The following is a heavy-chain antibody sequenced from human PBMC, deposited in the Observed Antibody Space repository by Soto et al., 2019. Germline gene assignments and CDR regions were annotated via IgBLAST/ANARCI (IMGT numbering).Heavy chain of an antibody. Sequence: SETLSLTCAVYGGSFSGYYWSWIRQPPGKGLEWIGEINHSGSTNYNPSLKSRVTISVDTSKNQFSLKLSSVTAADTAVYYCASSWSSSSFDPWGQGTQVTVSS. J-gene: IGHJ5*02. CDR3: ASSWSSSSFDP. V-gene: IGHV4-34*01. D-gene: IGHD2-8*01. CDR2: INHSGST. CDR1: GGSFSGYY.